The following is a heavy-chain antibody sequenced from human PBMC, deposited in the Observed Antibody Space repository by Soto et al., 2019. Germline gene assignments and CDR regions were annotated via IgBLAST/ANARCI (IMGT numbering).Heavy chain of an antibody. J-gene: IGHJ1*01. V-gene: IGHV1-69*01. D-gene: IGHD4-17*01. CDR1: GGTFSSYA. Sequence: QVQLVQSGAEVKKPGSSVKVSCKASGGTFSSYAISWVRQAPGQGLEWMGGIIPIFGTANYAQKFQGRVTITADEATSTAYMELSSLRSEDTAVYYCAINPPADYGDYGDFQHWGQGTLVTVSS. CDR3: AINPPADYGDYGDFQH. CDR2: IIPIFGTA.